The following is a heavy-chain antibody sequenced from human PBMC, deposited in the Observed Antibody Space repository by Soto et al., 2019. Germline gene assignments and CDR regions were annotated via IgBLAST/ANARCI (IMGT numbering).Heavy chain of an antibody. Sequence: SETLSLTCTVSGVPITSGSYYFAWIRQPPGKGLEWLGYIYHGGATTYNASFKSRVTISIDTSKNQFFLKVNSVTAADTAVYFCARDSSGRHDYWGQGTLVTVSS. D-gene: IGHD6-19*01. CDR3: ARDSSGRHDY. J-gene: IGHJ4*02. V-gene: IGHV4-61*01. CDR1: GVPITSGSYY. CDR2: IYHGGAT.